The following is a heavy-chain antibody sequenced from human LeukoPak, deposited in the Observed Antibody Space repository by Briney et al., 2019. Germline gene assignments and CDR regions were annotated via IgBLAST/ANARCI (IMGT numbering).Heavy chain of an antibody. D-gene: IGHD2-2*01. CDR1: GYTFTSYD. Sequence: RASVKVSCKASGYTFTSYDINWERQATGQGLEWMGWMNPNSGNTGYAQKFQGRVTMTRNTSISTAYMELSSLRSEDTAVYYCARAYKPKYQLLSFGPWGQGTLVTVSS. J-gene: IGHJ5*02. CDR3: ARAYKPKYQLLSFGP. CDR2: MNPNSGNT. V-gene: IGHV1-8*01.